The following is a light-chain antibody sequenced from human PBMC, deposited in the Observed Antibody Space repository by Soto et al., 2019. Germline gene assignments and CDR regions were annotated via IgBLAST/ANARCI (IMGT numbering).Light chain of an antibody. V-gene: IGLV2-23*01. CDR1: SRDVGSYNL. CDR2: EGT. CDR3: CSFAGSSTYV. J-gene: IGLJ1*01. Sequence: QSALTQPASASGSPGQSITISCTGTSRDVGSYNLVSWYQQHPGNAPKLIIYEGTKRPSGVSYRFSGSKSGNTASLTISGLQEEDEGDYHCCSFAGSSTYVFGTGTKLTVL.